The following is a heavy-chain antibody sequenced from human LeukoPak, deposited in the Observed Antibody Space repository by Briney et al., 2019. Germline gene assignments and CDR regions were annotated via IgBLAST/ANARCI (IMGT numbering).Heavy chain of an antibody. D-gene: IGHD6-19*01. Sequence: GGSLRLSCAASGFTVSSNYMSWVRQAPGKGLEWVSVIYSGGSTYYADSVKGRFTISRDNSKNTLYLQMDSLRAEDTAVYYCARGGFASSGWNFDYWGQGTLVTVSS. J-gene: IGHJ4*02. V-gene: IGHV3-66*01. CDR2: IYSGGST. CDR3: ARGGFASSGWNFDY. CDR1: GFTVSSNY.